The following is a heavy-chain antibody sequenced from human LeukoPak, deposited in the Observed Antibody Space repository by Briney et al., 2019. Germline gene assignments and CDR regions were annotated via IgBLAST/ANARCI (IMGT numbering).Heavy chain of an antibody. CDR1: GFTFSSYA. Sequence: GGSLRLSCTASGFTFSSYALSWVRQAPGKGLEWVSTISGSGVSTYYADSVKGRFTISRDNAKNTLFLQMNSLGAEDTAVYYCARDLYAGATAFDYWGQGTLVTVSS. J-gene: IGHJ4*02. V-gene: IGHV3-23*01. CDR2: ISGSGVST. D-gene: IGHD1-26*01. CDR3: ARDLYAGATAFDY.